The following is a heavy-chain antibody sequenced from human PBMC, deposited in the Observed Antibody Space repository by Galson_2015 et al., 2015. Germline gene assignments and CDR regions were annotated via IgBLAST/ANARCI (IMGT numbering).Heavy chain of an antibody. D-gene: IGHD3-22*01. CDR1: GFTFSSYS. CDR3: ARDRSYDSSGYRFDY. Sequence: SLRLSCAASGFTFSSYSMNWVRQAPGKGLEWVSSISSSSSYIYYADSVKGRFTISRDNAKNSLYLQMNSLRAEDTAVYYCARDRSYDSSGYRFDYWGQGTLVTVSS. J-gene: IGHJ4*02. CDR2: ISSSSSYI. V-gene: IGHV3-21*01.